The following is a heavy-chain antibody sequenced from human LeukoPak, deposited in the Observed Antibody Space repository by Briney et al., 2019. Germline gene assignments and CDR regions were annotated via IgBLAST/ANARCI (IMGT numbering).Heavy chain of an antibody. V-gene: IGHV1-2*05. CDR2: INPNSGGT. CDR1: GYTFTDYY. CDR3: ARGTPGWFIY. Sequence: ASVNVSCKASGYTFTDYYIHWVRQAPGQGLECMGRINPNSGGTNYAQKFQGRVTMTRDTSISTAYMELSGLRSDDTGVYYCARGTPGWFIYWGQGTLVTVSS. J-gene: IGHJ4*02. D-gene: IGHD2-8*02.